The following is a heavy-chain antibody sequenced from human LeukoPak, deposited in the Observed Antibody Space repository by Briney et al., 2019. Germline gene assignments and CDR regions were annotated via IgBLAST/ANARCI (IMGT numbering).Heavy chain of an antibody. D-gene: IGHD5-12*01. CDR2: IKQDESEK. J-gene: IGHJ4*02. Sequence: GGSLRLSCTTSGFNFNNAWMNWVRQAPGKGLEWVANIKQDESEKFYVDSVKGRFTISRDNAKNSLYLQMNSLRAEDTAVYYCARDPSGSDFDYWGQGTLVTVSS. CDR1: GFNFNNAW. CDR3: ARDPSGSDFDY. V-gene: IGHV3-7*01.